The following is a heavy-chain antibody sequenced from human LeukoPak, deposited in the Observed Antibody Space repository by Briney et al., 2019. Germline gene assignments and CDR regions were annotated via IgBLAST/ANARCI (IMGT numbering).Heavy chain of an antibody. CDR3: SRGLHDYGDSNHYFDQ. V-gene: IGHV3-49*03. CDR2: IRKKGYGETT. J-gene: IGHJ4*02. D-gene: IGHD4-17*01. CDR1: GFTFGDDG. Sequence: PGGSLRLSCAASGFTFGDDGWSWFRQAPGKGLEWICFIRKKGYGETTDYAASVRGRFTISRDDAKSIAYLQMNSLKTEDTALYYCSRGLHDYGDSNHYFDQWGRGTLVTVSS.